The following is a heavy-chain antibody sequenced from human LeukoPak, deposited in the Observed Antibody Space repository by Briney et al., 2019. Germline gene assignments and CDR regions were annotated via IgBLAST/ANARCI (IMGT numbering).Heavy chain of an antibody. Sequence: PSETLSLTCTVSGGSISSFYWTWIRQPPGKGLEWIGYIYYSGSTNYNPSLKSRVTISVDTSMNQFSLMLSSVTAADTAVYYCAREKGNSYGYDYWGQGTLVTVSS. D-gene: IGHD5-18*01. J-gene: IGHJ4*02. CDR1: GGSISSFY. V-gene: IGHV4-59*01. CDR3: AREKGNSYGYDY. CDR2: IYYSGST.